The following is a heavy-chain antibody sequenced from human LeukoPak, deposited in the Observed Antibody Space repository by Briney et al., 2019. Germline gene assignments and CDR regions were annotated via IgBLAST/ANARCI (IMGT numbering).Heavy chain of an antibody. Sequence: ASVKVSCKASGYTFTSYDINWVRQATGQGLEWMGWMNPNSGNTGYAQKFQGRVTMTRNTSISTAYMELSSLRSEDTAVYYCAVSSRYSSSWYYTPEYFQHWGQGTLVTVSS. J-gene: IGHJ1*01. CDR1: GYTFTSYD. CDR3: AVSSRYSSSWYYTPEYFQH. CDR2: MNPNSGNT. D-gene: IGHD6-13*01. V-gene: IGHV1-8*01.